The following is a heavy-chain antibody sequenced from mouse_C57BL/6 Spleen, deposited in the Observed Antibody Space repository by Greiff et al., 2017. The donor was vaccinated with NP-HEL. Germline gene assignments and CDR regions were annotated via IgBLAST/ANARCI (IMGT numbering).Heavy chain of an antibody. V-gene: IGHV2-3*01. J-gene: IGHJ1*03. CDR1: GFSLTSYG. CDR2: IWGDGST. D-gene: IGHD1-1*01. CDR3: AKRRGSSYGWYFDV. Sequence: QVHVKQSGPGLVAPSQCLSITCTVSGFSLTSYGVSWVRQPPGKGLEWLGVIWGDGSTNYHSALISRLSISKDNSKSQGFLKLNSLQTDDTATYYCAKRRGSSYGWYFDVWGTGTTVTVSS.